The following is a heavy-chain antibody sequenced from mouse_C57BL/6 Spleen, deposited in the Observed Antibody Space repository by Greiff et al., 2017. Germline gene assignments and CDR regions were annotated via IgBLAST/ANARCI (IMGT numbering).Heavy chain of an antibody. CDR2: ISNGGGST. CDR3: ARQLATVVATRAMDY. Sequence: EVKLMESGGGLVQPGGSLKLSCAASGFTFSDYYMYWVRQTPEKRLEWVAYISNGGGSTYYPDTVKGRFTISRDNAKNTLYLQMSRLKSEDTAMYYCARQLATVVATRAMDYWGQGTSVTVSS. V-gene: IGHV5-12*01. D-gene: IGHD1-1*01. CDR1: GFTFSDYY. J-gene: IGHJ4*01.